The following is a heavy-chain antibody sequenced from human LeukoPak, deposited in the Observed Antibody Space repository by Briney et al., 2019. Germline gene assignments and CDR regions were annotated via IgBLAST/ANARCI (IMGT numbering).Heavy chain of an antibody. CDR2: IIPIFGTA. D-gene: IGHD6-6*01. CDR1: GGTFSSCA. CDR3: ARDTSIAARPKSRYYFDY. Sequence: SVKVSCKASGGTFSSCAISWVRQAPGQGLEWMGGIIPIFGTANYAQKFQGRVTITTDESTSTAYMELSSLRSEDTAVYYCARDTSIAARPKSRYYFDYWGQGTLVTVSS. V-gene: IGHV1-69*05. J-gene: IGHJ4*02.